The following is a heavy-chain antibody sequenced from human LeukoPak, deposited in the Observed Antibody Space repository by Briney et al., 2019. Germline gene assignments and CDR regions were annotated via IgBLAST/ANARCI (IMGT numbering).Heavy chain of an antibody. CDR2: IKQDGSEK. CDR3: ATGGSYLGY. D-gene: IGHD1-26*01. V-gene: IGHV3-7*01. Sequence: GGSLRLSCAASGFTFSNYAMHWVRQAPGKGLEWVANIKQDGSEKYYVDSVKGRFTISRDNAKNSLYLQMNSLRAEDTAVYYCATGGSYLGYWGQGTLVTVSS. CDR1: GFTFSNYA. J-gene: IGHJ4*02.